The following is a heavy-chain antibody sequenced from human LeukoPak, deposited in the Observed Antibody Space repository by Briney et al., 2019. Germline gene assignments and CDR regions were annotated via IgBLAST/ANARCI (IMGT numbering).Heavy chain of an antibody. CDR1: GFIFDDHA. V-gene: IGHV3-53*04. CDR2: IYSGGST. CDR3: AYYYYEPPGDY. J-gene: IGHJ4*02. D-gene: IGHD3-22*01. Sequence: GGSLRLSCATSGFIFDDHAMHWVRQAPGKGLEWVSVIYSGGSTYYADSVKGRFTISRHNSKNTLYLQMNSLRAEDTAVYYCAYYYYEPPGDYWGQGTLVTVSS.